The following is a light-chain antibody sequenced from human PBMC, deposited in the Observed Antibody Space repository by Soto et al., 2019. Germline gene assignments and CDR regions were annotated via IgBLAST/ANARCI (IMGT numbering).Light chain of an antibody. V-gene: IGKV3-20*01. CDR3: QQYDSSPWT. Sequence: EIVLTQSPGTLSLSPGERATLSCRASQSVSSSFLAWYQQKPGQAPRLLIYGASSRATGIPDRFSGSGSGTDFTLTINGLEPEDFAMYYCQQYDSSPWTFGQGTKVEIK. CDR1: QSVSSSF. CDR2: GAS. J-gene: IGKJ1*01.